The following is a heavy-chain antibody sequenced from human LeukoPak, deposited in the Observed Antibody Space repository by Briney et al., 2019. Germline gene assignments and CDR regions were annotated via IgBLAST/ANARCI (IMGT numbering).Heavy chain of an antibody. CDR3: ARGSTAKVLYYFDY. CDR1: GGSISSGSYY. V-gene: IGHV4-61*02. CDR2: IYTSGST. D-gene: IGHD5-18*01. J-gene: IGHJ4*02. Sequence: SETLSLTCTVSGGSISSGSYYWSWIRQPAGKGLERIGRIYTSGSTNYNPSLKSRVTISLDTSKNQFSLKLSSVTAADTAVYYCARGSTAKVLYYFDYWGQGTLVTVSS.